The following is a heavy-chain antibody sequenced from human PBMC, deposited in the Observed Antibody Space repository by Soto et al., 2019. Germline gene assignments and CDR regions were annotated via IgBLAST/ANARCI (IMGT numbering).Heavy chain of an antibody. CDR3: AEDRLAGGFDF. J-gene: IGHJ4*02. V-gene: IGHV3-23*04. CDR1: GFTFSNYA. D-gene: IGHD3-16*01. CDR2: VSATAGTT. Sequence: DVQLVDSGGGLVQPGGSLRISCAASGFTFSNYAMSCVRQAPGKGLEWVSLVSATAGTTYYPDSVKSRLTISRDNSRNKVYLQMNSLRAGDTVVYYCAEDRLAGGFDFWGQGTMVTVSS.